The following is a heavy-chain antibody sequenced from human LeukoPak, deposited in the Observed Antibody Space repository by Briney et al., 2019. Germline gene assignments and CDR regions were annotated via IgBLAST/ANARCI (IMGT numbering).Heavy chain of an antibody. CDR1: GFTFSNTW. D-gene: IGHD5-24*01. CDR3: ARHLAGNRYIFDN. V-gene: IGHV3-15*01. J-gene: IGHJ4*02. CDR2: IKSKTEGETI. Sequence: KPGGSLRLSCAASGFTFSNTWMSWVRQAPGKGLEWVARIKSKTEGETIDYSAPVKGRFTISRDDSKNTLYLHMNSLRAEDTAVYYCARHLAGNRYIFDNWGQGTLVTVSS.